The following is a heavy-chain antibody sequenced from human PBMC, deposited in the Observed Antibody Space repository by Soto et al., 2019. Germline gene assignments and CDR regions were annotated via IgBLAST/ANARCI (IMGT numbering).Heavy chain of an antibody. CDR2: MNPTSGNT. CDR1: GYTFTKYD. CDR3: ARGEGQTFNWLES. Sequence: QVQLVQSGAEVKTPGASVKVSCKASGYTFTKYDMNWVRQAPGQGLEWMGWMNPTSGNTGYAQKFQGRLTMTWDTAIGIANMELSSLRNEDAAVYYCARGEGQTFNWLESWGQGTLVTVSA. V-gene: IGHV1-8*01. J-gene: IGHJ5*01.